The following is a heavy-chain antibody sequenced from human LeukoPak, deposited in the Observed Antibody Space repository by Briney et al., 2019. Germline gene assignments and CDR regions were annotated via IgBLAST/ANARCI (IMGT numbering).Heavy chain of an antibody. CDR3: ARLNFGDDY. D-gene: IGHD4-17*01. CDR2: IYGSTSA. Sequence: GGSLRLSCAASGFTVSSNYINWVRQAPGKGLEWVSLIYGSTSADYADSVKGRFTISRDTSMNTVYLQMSSLRAEDTAVYYCARLNFGDDYWGQGTLVTVSS. CDR1: GFTVSSNY. J-gene: IGHJ4*02. V-gene: IGHV3-66*01.